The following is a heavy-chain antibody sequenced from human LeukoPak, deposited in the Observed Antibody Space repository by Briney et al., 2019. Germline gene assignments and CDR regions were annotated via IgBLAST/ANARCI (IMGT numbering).Heavy chain of an antibody. CDR1: GGSFSGNY. CDR2: INHSGST. V-gene: IGHV4-34*01. Sequence: PSETLSLTCAVYGGSFSGNYWSWIRQPPGKGLEWIGEINHSGSTNYNPSLKSRVTISVDTSKNQFSLKLSSVTAADTAVYYCVSGSGVFDYWGQGTLVTVSS. J-gene: IGHJ4*02. D-gene: IGHD3-10*01. CDR3: VSGSGVFDY.